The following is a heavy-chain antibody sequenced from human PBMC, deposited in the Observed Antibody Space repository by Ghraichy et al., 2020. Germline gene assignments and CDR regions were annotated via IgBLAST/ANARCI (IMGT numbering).Heavy chain of an antibody. D-gene: IGHD2-21*01. CDR1: GFTFSSHW. J-gene: IGHJ5*02. V-gene: IGHV3-7*01. CDR3: ARVVVVAIAKENWFDP. Sequence: GGSLRLSCAASGFTFSSHWMTWVRQTPGKGLEWVATIEEDGSEDFYADSVRGRFTISRDNAKNSLYLQMHSLRVEDTAVYFCARVVVVAIAKENWFDPWGQGTLVTVSS. CDR2: IEEDGSED.